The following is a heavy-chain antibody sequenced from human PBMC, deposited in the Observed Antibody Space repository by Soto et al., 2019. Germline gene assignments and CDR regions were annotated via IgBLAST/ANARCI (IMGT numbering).Heavy chain of an antibody. Sequence: EVKLLESGGGLAQPGGSLRLSCVGSGFTFDSYAISWVRQAPGKGLQWISAISGNGAGTDYAHSVKGRFTISRDNSKNTVHLQMNSLIAEDTALYYCAKDTVGGYSFWSGYYSDGLDVWGQGTMVTVSS. V-gene: IGHV3-23*01. J-gene: IGHJ3*01. CDR3: AKDTVGGYSFWSGYYSDGLDV. D-gene: IGHD3-3*01. CDR2: ISGNGAGT. CDR1: GFTFDSYA.